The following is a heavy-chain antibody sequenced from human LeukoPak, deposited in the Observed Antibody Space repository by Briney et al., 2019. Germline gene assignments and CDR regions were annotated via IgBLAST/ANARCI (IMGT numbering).Heavy chain of an antibody. CDR2: ITRRGDYV. J-gene: IGHJ4*02. CDR3: ARDNDGDRYGAAFDN. CDR1: GFTFSDSY. Sequence: GGSLRLSCAAAGFTFSDSYMTWIRRAPGKGLEWVAYITRRGDYVYYADSVKGRFTISRDNVKNSLFLEMSSLSAEDTAVYYCARDNDGDRYGAAFDNWGQGTLVTVSS. D-gene: IGHD4/OR15-4a*01. V-gene: IGHV3-11*01.